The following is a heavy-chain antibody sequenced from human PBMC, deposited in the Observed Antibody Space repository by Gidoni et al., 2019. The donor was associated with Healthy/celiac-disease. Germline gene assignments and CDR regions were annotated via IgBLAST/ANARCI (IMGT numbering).Heavy chain of an antibody. V-gene: IGHV3-30*18. CDR1: GGTFSRYG. D-gene: IGHD5-18*01. CDR3: AKDRDTAMVPGYFDL. Sequence: QVQLVEAGGGVGQPGRSLRLSCAASGGTFSRYGMHWVRQAPGKGLEWVAVISYDGSNKYYADSVQGRFTISRDNSKNTLYLQMNSLRAEDTAVSSCAKDRDTAMVPGYFDLWGRGTLVTVSS. CDR2: ISYDGSNK. J-gene: IGHJ2*01.